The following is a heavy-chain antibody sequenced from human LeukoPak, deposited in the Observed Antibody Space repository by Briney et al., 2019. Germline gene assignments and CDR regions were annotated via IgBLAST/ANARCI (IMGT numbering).Heavy chain of an antibody. J-gene: IGHJ4*02. CDR3: ARGKGNYGDPASFDY. Sequence: ASVKVSCKTSGYTFTSYGISWVRQAPGQGLEWMGWISVYNGNTNYAQKLHGRVTMTTDTSTSTAYMELGNLRSDDTAVYFCARGKGNYGDPASFDYWGQGTLVTVSS. CDR1: GYTFTSYG. CDR2: ISVYNGNT. V-gene: IGHV1-18*01. D-gene: IGHD4-17*01.